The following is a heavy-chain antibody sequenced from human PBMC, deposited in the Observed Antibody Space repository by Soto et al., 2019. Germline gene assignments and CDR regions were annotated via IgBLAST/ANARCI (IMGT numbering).Heavy chain of an antibody. V-gene: IGHV4-4*07. D-gene: IGHD1-20*01. CDR2: IHTSGTT. CDR1: CGSISSYY. Sequence: PSETLSVTCTVSCGSISSYYRTWIRQPSGKGLEWLGRIHTSGTTYYNPALKSRVNMSVDTSKNQFSVKLRAVTAADTAVYYCAKEHNLDPWVPGTLV. J-gene: IGHJ5*02. CDR3: AKEHNLDP.